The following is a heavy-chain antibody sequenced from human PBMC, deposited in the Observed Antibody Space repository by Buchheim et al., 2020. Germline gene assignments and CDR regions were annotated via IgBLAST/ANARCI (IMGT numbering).Heavy chain of an antibody. CDR2: IWYDGSNK. Sequence: VQLVETGGGVVQPGRSLRLSCAASGFTFSSYGIHWVRQATGKGLEWVAVIWYDGSNKYYADSVKGRFTIYRDNSKNTLYLQMYILIAEDTAVYYCARDAESYGMDVWGQGT. J-gene: IGHJ6*02. V-gene: IGHV3-33*01. CDR3: ARDAESYGMDV. CDR1: GFTFSSYG.